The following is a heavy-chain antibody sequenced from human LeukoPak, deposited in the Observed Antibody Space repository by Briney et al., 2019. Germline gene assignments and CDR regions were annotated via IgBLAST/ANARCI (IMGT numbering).Heavy chain of an antibody. CDR1: GFTFSNSW. V-gene: IGHV3-7*01. D-gene: IGHD3-10*01. CDR2: IKHDGSEK. J-gene: IGHJ4*02. Sequence: GGSLRLSCAASGFTFSNSWMSWVRQAPGRGLEWVANIKHDGSEKYYVDSVKGRFTISRDNAKNSLYLQVNSLRAEDTAVYYCARGYASGSYVDYWGQGTLVTVSS. CDR3: ARGYASGSYVDY.